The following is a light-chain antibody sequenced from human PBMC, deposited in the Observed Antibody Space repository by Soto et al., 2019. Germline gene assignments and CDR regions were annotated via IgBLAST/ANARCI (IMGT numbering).Light chain of an antibody. CDR2: SND. J-gene: IGLJ2*01. CDR1: SSNIGRNT. Sequence: QSVLTQPPSASGTPGQRVTISCSGSSSNIGRNTVNWFQQLPGPAPKLLIYSNDQRPSGVPDRFSGSKSGTSASLAISGLRSGDEADYYCATWDHSLNGVVFGGGTKLTVL. V-gene: IGLV1-44*01. CDR3: ATWDHSLNGVV.